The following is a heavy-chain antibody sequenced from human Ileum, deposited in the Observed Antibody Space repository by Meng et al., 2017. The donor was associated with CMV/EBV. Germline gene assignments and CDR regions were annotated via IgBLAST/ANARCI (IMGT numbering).Heavy chain of an antibody. D-gene: IGHD2-2*01. CDR2: IHTSGTT. CDR3: AREKSSCTSSTGYGVDS. V-gene: IGHV4-4*07. CDR1: DASISSYD. J-gene: IGHJ4*02. Sequence: HVPTQESVPVLERPSQPPSLPCPGSDASISSYDWGWIRQSAGNGLEWIGRIHTSGTTNYNPSLKIRVTLSLDTSKDQFSLKLTSVAAADTAVYYCAREKSSCTSSTGYGVDSWGQGTLVTVSS.